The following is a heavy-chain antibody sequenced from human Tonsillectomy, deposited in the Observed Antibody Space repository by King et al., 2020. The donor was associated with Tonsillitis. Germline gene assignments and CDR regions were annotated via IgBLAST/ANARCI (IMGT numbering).Heavy chain of an antibody. J-gene: IGHJ4*02. CDR2: MYYSGAI. Sequence: QLQESGPGVVKPSETLSLTCTVSGGSISSSDHYWAWIRQPPGKGLEWIGYMYYSGAIFYNPSLKSRITISGGTSETRFSLKLSSVTAADTAVYCCARYVSGTFDDWGQGALVTVSS. D-gene: IGHD1-26*01. CDR1: GGSISSSDHY. V-gene: IGHV4-39*01. CDR3: ARYVSGTFDD.